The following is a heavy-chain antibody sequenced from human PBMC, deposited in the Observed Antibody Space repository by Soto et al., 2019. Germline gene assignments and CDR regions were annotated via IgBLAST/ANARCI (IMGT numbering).Heavy chain of an antibody. CDR3: ARLSRYWCDAFDL. J-gene: IGHJ3*01. CDR2: LIPFFDKA. Sequence: QVQLVQSGADVKKPGSSVKVSCKTSGGPFGSSAISWVRQAPAQGLEWMGELIPFFDKANYAQNFPCRLTLTAGEPTGTMFMQLSSLRSEGTSVYSCARLSRYWCDAFDLWGLGTFVTVSS. V-gene: IGHV1-69*01. D-gene: IGHD2-15*01. CDR1: GGPFGSSA.